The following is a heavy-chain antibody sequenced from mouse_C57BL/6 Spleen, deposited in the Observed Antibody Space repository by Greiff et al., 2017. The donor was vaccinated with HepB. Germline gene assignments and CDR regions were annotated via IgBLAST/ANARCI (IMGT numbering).Heavy chain of an antibody. Sequence: QVQLKQSGPELVKPGASVKISCKASGYSFTSYYIHWVKQRPGQGLEWIGWIYPGSGNTKYNEKFKGKATLTADTSSSTAYMQLSSLTSEDSAVYYCARPELGLFDYWGQGTTLTVSS. D-gene: IGHD4-1*01. CDR1: GYSFTSYY. V-gene: IGHV1-66*01. J-gene: IGHJ2*01. CDR2: IYPGSGNT. CDR3: ARPELGLFDY.